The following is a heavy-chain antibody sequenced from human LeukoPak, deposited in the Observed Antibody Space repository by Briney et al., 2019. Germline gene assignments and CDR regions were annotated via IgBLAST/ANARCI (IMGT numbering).Heavy chain of an antibody. V-gene: IGHV3-48*02. CDR1: GFTISNYA. CDR3: SRDRGTNWDLDF. CDR2: ISRSGTTI. J-gene: IGHJ4*02. D-gene: IGHD1-1*01. Sequence: PGGSLRLSCVGSGFTISNYAMNWVRQAPGKGLEWVSYISRSGTTIYYAGSVKGRFTISRDIAKNSLYLQMNSLRDEDTAVYYCSRDRGTNWDLDFWGQGTLVTVSS.